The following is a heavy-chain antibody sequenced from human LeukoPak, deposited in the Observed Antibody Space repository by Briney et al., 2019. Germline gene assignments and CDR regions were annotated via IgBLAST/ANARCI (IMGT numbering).Heavy chain of an antibody. Sequence: ASVKVSCKASGYTITNNYMHWVRQAPGQGLEWMGVINPSGTGTSYAQKFQGRVTMTRDTSISTAYMELSRLRSDDTAVYYCARGGYSSSWYDQTYYYYYMDVWGKGTTVTISS. CDR2: INPSGTGT. CDR1: GYTITNNY. CDR3: ARGGYSSSWYDQTYYYYYMDV. D-gene: IGHD6-13*01. V-gene: IGHV1-46*01. J-gene: IGHJ6*03.